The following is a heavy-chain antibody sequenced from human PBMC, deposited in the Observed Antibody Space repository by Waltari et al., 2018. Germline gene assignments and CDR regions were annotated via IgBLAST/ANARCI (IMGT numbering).Heavy chain of an antibody. D-gene: IGHD2-2*01. CDR1: GYTFTSYD. CDR3: ARTCSGTSCSDFDY. V-gene: IGHV1-8*03. CDR2: MNPNNGNT. Sequence: QVQLVQSGDEVKMPGASVKVSCRASGYTFTSYDVNWVRPAPGQGLEWMGWMNPNNGNTDYAQKFQGRVTFTRSTSISTAYMELSNVKSEDTAVYYCARTCSGTSCSDFDYWGQGTLVTVSS. J-gene: IGHJ4*02.